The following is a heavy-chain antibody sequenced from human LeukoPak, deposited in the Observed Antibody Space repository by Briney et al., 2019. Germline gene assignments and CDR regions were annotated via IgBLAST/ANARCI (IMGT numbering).Heavy chain of an antibody. CDR1: GGSTSSYY. V-gene: IGHV4-4*09. CDR2: IHTSGRT. D-gene: IGHD3-16*01. Sequence: PSETLSLTCTVSGGSTSSYYWSWTRQPPGKGLEWIGYIHTSGRTNYNPSLKSRVTISVDTSKNQFSLKLSSVTAADTAVYYCARRRTLGVSGGCCWFDPWGQGTLVTVSS. CDR3: ARRRTLGVSGGCCWFDP. J-gene: IGHJ5*02.